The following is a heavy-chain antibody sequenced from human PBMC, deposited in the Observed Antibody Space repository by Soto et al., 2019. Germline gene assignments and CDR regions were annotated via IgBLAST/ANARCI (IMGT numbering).Heavy chain of an antibody. D-gene: IGHD2-8*01. Sequence: SVKVSCKASGGTFSSYAISWVRQAPGQGLEWMGGIIPIFGTANYAQKFQGRVTITADESTSTAYMELSSLRSEDTAVYYCARRPVSPFDAFDIWGQGTRVTVSS. V-gene: IGHV1-69*13. CDR1: GGTFSSYA. J-gene: IGHJ3*02. CDR2: IIPIFGTA. CDR3: ARRPVSPFDAFDI.